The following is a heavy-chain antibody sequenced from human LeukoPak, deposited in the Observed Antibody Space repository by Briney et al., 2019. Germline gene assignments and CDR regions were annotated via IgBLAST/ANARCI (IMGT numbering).Heavy chain of an antibody. CDR3: AKAAAERCASIKCYPFDS. CDR2: IIGPGGDT. Sequence: PGGSLRLSCTASGFSFNSYAMNWVRQAPGKGLEWVASIIGPGGDTYHAGSVRGRFTISRDNSKNTLYLQMSHLRVEDTALYYCAKAAAERCASIKCYPFDSWGQGTPVAVSS. CDR1: GFSFNSYA. J-gene: IGHJ4*02. V-gene: IGHV3-23*01. D-gene: IGHD1-1*01.